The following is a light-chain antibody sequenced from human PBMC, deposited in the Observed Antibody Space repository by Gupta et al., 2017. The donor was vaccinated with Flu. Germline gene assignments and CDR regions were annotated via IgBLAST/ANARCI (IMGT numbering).Light chain of an antibody. V-gene: IGKV3-20*01. Sequence: PGTLSWSPVERATLSCRTSQTVSSALFAWYQHKPGQAPRLLIYGASNRAGGIPDRFSGSGSGTDFTLTISRLEPEDFAFYYCQHDSNSISFGQGTKLDIK. J-gene: IGKJ2*03. CDR3: QHDSNSIS. CDR1: QTVSSAL. CDR2: GAS.